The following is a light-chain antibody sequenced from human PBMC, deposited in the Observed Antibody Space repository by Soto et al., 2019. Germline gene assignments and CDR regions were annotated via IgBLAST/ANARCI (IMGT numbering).Light chain of an antibody. V-gene: IGKV3-20*01. CDR3: QQYGSSPRT. CDR1: QRFXSCY. Sequence: IGLTQSAGTLSLSPGESATLSCRASQRFXSCYLAWYQQKPGQAPRLLXYGASSRATGIPDRFSGSGSGTDFTLTISRLEPEYFAVYYCQQYGSSPRTFGQGTKVDIK. CDR2: GAS. J-gene: IGKJ1*01.